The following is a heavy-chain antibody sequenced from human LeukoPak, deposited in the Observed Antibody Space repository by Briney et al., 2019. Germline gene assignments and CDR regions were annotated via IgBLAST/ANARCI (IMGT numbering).Heavy chain of an antibody. CDR1: GFIFSTYG. D-gene: IGHD3-10*01. V-gene: IGHV3-30*03. CDR3: ACASGSQDAFDI. J-gene: IGHJ3*02. Sequence: GGSLRLSCAASGFIFSTYGMHWVRQAPGKGLEWVAAISHDGGNRVYADSVKGRFTISRDNSKNALYVQMNSLRGEDTAVYLCACASGSQDAFDIWGQGTMVTVSS. CDR2: ISHDGGNR.